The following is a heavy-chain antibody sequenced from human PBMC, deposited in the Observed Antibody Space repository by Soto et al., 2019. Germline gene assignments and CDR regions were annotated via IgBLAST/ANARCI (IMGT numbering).Heavy chain of an antibody. CDR2: IYYSGST. Sequence: PSETLSLTCTVSGGSISSSSYYWGWIRQPPGKGLEWIGSIYYSGSTYYNPSLKSRVTISVDTSKNQFSLKLSSVTAADTAVYYCARHGRGHGGYYDFWSGYQQTNYYYYGMDVWGQGTTVTVSS. CDR3: ARHGRGHGGYYDFWSGYQQTNYYYYGMDV. V-gene: IGHV4-39*01. J-gene: IGHJ6*02. D-gene: IGHD3-3*01. CDR1: GGSISSSSYY.